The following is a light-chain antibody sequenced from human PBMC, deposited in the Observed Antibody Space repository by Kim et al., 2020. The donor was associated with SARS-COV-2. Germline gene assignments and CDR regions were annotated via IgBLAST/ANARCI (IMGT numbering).Light chain of an antibody. CDR1: NIGSKS. Sequence: APGKTARITCGGNNIGSKSVHWYQQKPGQAPGLVIYYDSDRPSGIPERFSGSNPGNTATLTISRVEAGDEADYYCQVWDSSSDHRVFGGGTQLTVL. CDR2: YDS. J-gene: IGLJ3*02. V-gene: IGLV3-21*04. CDR3: QVWDSSSDHRV.